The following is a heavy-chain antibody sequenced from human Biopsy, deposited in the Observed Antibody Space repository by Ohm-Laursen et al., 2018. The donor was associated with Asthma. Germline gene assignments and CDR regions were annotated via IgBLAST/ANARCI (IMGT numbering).Heavy chain of an antibody. CDR3: AKVRSDWVITESFDY. CDR1: GFSFSNFA. D-gene: IGHD3-22*01. Sequence: SLRLSCSASGFSFSNFAIHWVRQAPGKGLEWVGVISKDASTQDYADSVEGRFTISRDNAKNSVFLHMDSLRPEDTAFYYCAKVRSDWVITESFDYWGQGVLVTVSS. CDR2: ISKDASTQ. V-gene: IGHV3-30*18. J-gene: IGHJ4*02.